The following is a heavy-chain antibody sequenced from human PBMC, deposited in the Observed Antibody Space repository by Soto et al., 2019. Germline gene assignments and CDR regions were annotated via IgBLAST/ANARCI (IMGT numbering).Heavy chain of an antibody. J-gene: IGHJ4*02. CDR1: GNTHTIYF. CDR2: INSVSGGT. CDR3: ARGGSYYAH. D-gene: IGHD3-16*01. Sequence: ASVKVPCKASGNTHTIYFIHWLRQAPGQGLEWMGWINSVSGGTNYAPRFRGRVSMTRDTSSATAFMDLSGLRSDDTAVYYCARGGSYYAHWGQGTLVTVSS. V-gene: IGHV1-2*02.